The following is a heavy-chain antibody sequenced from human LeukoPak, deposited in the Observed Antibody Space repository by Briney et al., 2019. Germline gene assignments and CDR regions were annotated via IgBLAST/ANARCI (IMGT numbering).Heavy chain of an antibody. CDR2: INWNGGST. CDR1: GFTFDDYG. D-gene: IGHD5-18*01. Sequence: GGSLRLSCAASGFTFDDYGMSWVRQAPGKGLEWVSGINWNGGSTGYADSVKGRFTISRDNAKNSLYLQMNSLRVEDTALYYCARERGYSYGSQAGSRNAFDIWGQGTMVTVSS. V-gene: IGHV3-20*04. J-gene: IGHJ3*02. CDR3: ARERGYSYGSQAGSRNAFDI.